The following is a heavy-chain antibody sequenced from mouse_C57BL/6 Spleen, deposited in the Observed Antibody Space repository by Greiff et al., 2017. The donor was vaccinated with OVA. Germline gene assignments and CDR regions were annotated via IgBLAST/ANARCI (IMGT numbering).Heavy chain of an antibody. D-gene: IGHD1-1*01. CDR3: ARKGSSSYYFDY. Sequence: VQLQQSGPELVKPGASVKISCKASGYTFTDYYMNWVKQSHGKGLEWIGDINPNNGGTSYNQKFKGKATLTVDKSSSTAYMELRSLTSEDSAVYYCARKGSSSYYFDYWGQGTTLTVSS. CDR2: INPNNGGT. J-gene: IGHJ2*01. V-gene: IGHV1-26*01. CDR1: GYTFTDYY.